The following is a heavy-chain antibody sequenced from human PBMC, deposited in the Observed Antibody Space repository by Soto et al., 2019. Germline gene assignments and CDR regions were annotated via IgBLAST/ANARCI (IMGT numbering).Heavy chain of an antibody. Sequence: QEELVESGGGVVQPGRSLRLSCTASGFTFNAFAMHWVRQAPGKGLEWVAVISFDGLNKYYPDSVKGRFVISRANSNNTVWLEMSSVRAEGTAVYYWARGENDHVNLRYKYNMDVWGEGTTVVVST. D-gene: IGHD1-1*01. V-gene: IGHV3-30*03. CDR1: GFTFNAFA. CDR3: ARGENDHVNLRYKYNMDV. CDR2: ISFDGLNK. J-gene: IGHJ6*01.